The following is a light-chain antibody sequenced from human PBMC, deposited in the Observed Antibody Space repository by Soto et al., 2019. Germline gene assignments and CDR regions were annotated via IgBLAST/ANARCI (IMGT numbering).Light chain of an antibody. Sequence: EVVMTQSPATLSVSPGDSATLSCRASEGVGTNLAWYQQTPGQGTRLLIYATSTRATGIPARFNGSGSGTEFNRTIIGRESEDFTIYYCQQYSNGPPWTFGQGNKVAIK. J-gene: IGKJ1*01. CDR2: ATS. CDR1: EGVGTN. CDR3: QQYSNGPPWT. V-gene: IGKV3-15*01.